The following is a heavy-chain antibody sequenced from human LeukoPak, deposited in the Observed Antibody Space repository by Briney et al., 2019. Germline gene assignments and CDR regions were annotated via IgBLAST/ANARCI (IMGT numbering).Heavy chain of an antibody. CDR2: ISSSGSTI. Sequence: GGSLRLSCAASGFTFSDYYMSWIRQAPGKGLEWVSYISSSGSTIYYADSVKGRFTISRDNAKNSLYLQMNSLRAEDTAVYYCASYLTYYYGSGSPPDAFDIWGQGTMVTVSS. D-gene: IGHD3-10*01. V-gene: IGHV3-11*01. CDR3: ASYLTYYYGSGSPPDAFDI. CDR1: GFTFSDYY. J-gene: IGHJ3*02.